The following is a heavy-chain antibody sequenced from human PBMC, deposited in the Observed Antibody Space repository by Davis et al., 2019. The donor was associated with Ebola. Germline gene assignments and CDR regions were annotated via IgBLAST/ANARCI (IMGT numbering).Heavy chain of an antibody. J-gene: IGHJ3*02. Sequence: SETLSLTCAVYGGSFSGYYWSWIRQPPGKGLEWIGEINHSGSTNYNPSLKGRVTISVDTSKNQFSLKLSSVTAADTAVYYCARLAVTTAFDIWGQGTMVTVSS. CDR2: INHSGST. D-gene: IGHD4-11*01. CDR3: ARLAVTTAFDI. V-gene: IGHV4-34*01. CDR1: GGSFSGYY.